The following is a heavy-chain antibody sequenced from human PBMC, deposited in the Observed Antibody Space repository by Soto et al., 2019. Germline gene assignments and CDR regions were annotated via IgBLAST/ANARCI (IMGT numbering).Heavy chain of an antibody. D-gene: IGHD1-1*01. Sequence: QVQLQESGPGLVKPSQTLSLTCSVSGVSINSGGYYWSWIRHHPGKGLEWIGYIYYTGHTLYNPSLKSRVAMSLDTSKNQFSLKPSSVTAADTAVYYCARGSQLERDALDIWGQGTMVTVSS. CDR1: GVSINSGGYY. CDR3: ARGSQLERDALDI. J-gene: IGHJ3*02. CDR2: IYYTGHT. V-gene: IGHV4-31*03.